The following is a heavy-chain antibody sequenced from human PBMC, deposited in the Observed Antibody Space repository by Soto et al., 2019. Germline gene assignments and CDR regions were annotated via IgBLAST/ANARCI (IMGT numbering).Heavy chain of an antibody. CDR1: GFIFNDYY. D-gene: IGHD4-17*01. Sequence: VGSLRLSCAASGFIFNDYYISWSRQAPGKGLEWLSNISGSSGSKKYADAGKGRFTISRDNAKKSLYLEMHSLRAEDTAMYYCARYAAEVTTFFDQWGQGTLVTVSS. V-gene: IGHV3-11*06. J-gene: IGHJ4*02. CDR3: ARYAAEVTTFFDQ. CDR2: ISGSSGSK.